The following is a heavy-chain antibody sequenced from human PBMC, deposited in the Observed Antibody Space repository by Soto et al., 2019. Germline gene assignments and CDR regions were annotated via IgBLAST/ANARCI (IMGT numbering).Heavy chain of an antibody. CDR1: GGTFSNYG. CDR2: IIPFFGTT. Sequence: QVQLVQSGVAVKKPGSSVKVSCKASGGTFSNYGVSWVRQAPGHGLEWMGGIIPFFGTTNYAQKFQGRLTITADESTGTAYMDLNRLMAADTAVYFCARAAQTRDDGNDLGTGFDPWCQGTLVTVSS. CDR3: ARAAQTRDDGNDLGTGFDP. V-gene: IGHV1-69*01. D-gene: IGHD1-1*01. J-gene: IGHJ5*02.